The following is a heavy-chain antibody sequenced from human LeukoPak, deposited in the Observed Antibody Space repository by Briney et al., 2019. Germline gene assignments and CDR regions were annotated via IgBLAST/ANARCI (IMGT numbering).Heavy chain of an antibody. Sequence: PSETLSLTCAVYGGSFSGYYWSWIRQPPGKGLEWIGEINHSGSTNYNPSLKSRVTISVDTSKNQFSLKLSSVTAADTAVYYCARTYSSSWPSDYWGQGTLVTVSS. V-gene: IGHV4-34*01. J-gene: IGHJ4*02. D-gene: IGHD6-13*01. CDR1: GGSFSGYY. CDR3: ARTYSSSWPSDY. CDR2: INHSGST.